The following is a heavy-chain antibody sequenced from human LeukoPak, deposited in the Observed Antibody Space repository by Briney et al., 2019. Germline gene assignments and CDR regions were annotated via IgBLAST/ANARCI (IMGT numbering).Heavy chain of an antibody. D-gene: IGHD3-10*01. Sequence: SVKVSCKASGGTFSSYAISWVRQAPGQGLEWMGRIIPIFGTANYAQKFQGRVTITTDESTSTAYMELSSLRSEDTAVYYCAREDYYGSGSHPFDYWGRGTLVTVSS. V-gene: IGHV1-69*05. CDR1: GGTFSSYA. CDR2: IIPIFGTA. J-gene: IGHJ4*02. CDR3: AREDYYGSGSHPFDY.